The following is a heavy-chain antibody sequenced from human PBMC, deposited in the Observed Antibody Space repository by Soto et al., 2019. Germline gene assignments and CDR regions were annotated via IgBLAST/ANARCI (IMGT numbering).Heavy chain of an antibody. CDR2: IKYSGTT. CDR3: ARDVRDTGYSYWFDP. V-gene: IGHV4-31*03. D-gene: IGHD3-9*01. CDR1: GASVGSGGYY. Sequence: QVQLQESGPGLVKASQTLSLTCTVSGASVGSGGYYWSWIRQVPGKGLEWIGYIKYSGTTHYSPSLKSRVNISFDKSKNRVFLNLRFVTGADTAVYFCARDVRDTGYSYWFDPWGQGILVTVST. J-gene: IGHJ5*02.